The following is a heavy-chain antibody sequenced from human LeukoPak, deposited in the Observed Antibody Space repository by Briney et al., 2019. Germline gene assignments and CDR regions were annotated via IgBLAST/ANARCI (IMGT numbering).Heavy chain of an antibody. D-gene: IGHD3-22*01. Sequence: GGSLRLSCAASGFTFSNHWMTWIRQAPGKRLEWVANIKQDGIEKDYADSVEGRFTVSRDNTKKTLFLQMHPLRPEDTAVYYCARGSSGSYCAHFQTWGQGSLVTVSS. V-gene: IGHV3-7*01. CDR3: ARGSSGSYCAHFQT. CDR2: IKQDGIEK. CDR1: GFTFSNHW. J-gene: IGHJ1*01.